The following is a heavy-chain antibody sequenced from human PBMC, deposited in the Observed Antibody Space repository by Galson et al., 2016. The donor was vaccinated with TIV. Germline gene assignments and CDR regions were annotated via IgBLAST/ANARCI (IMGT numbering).Heavy chain of an antibody. CDR3: AKDPRIYGDSLLAYFDY. J-gene: IGHJ4*02. Sequence: SLRLSCAASGFRITNYVMSWVRQAPGKGLEWVSSISGSAISTYYADSVKGRFTISRDNSKNTLSLQMNSLGTEDTAVYYCAKDPRIYGDSLLAYFDYWGQGTLVTVSS. V-gene: IGHV3-23*01. CDR1: GFRITNYV. D-gene: IGHD4-17*01. CDR2: ISGSAIST.